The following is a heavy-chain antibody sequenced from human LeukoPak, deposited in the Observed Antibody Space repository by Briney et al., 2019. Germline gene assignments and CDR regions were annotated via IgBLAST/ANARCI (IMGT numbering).Heavy chain of an antibody. V-gene: IGHV4-39*07. J-gene: IGHJ3*02. D-gene: IGHD6-13*01. Sequence: SETLSLTCTVSGGSFSSSHYYWGWIRQPPGKGLEWIGSIYSGGTTSYSPSLESRVTISVDKSKNQFSLKLSSVTAADTAVYYCARDQQQLVQRFDAFDIWGQGTMVTVSS. CDR1: GGSFSSSHYY. CDR3: ARDQQQLVQRFDAFDI. CDR2: IYSGGTT.